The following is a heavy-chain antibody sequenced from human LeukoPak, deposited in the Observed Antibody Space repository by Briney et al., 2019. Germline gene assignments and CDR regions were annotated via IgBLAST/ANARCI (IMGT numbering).Heavy chain of an antibody. CDR2: IYSCGST. D-gene: IGHD4-23*01. CDR3: ARGRPHGNDY. Sequence: GGSLRLSCAASGFTVSSNYMSWVRQAPGKGLEWVSVIYSCGSTTYADSVKGRFSISRDNAKNTLYLQMNSLRVEDTAVYYCARGRPHGNDYWGQGTLVTVSS. CDR1: GFTVSSNY. V-gene: IGHV3-66*03. J-gene: IGHJ4*02.